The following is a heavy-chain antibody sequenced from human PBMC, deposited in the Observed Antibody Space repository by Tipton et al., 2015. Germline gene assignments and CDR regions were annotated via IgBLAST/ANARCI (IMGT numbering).Heavy chain of an antibody. D-gene: IGHD1-26*01. J-gene: IGHJ3*02. Sequence: QVQLVQSGAEVRKPGSSVKVSCKASGGIINSYGISWVRQAPGQGLEWMGGVIPIFSTANYAQRFQGRVTITADESTSTAYMHLSSLRSDDTAMYYCARTVGAPLDAFDIWGQGTMVTVSS. V-gene: IGHV1-69*01. CDR3: ARTVGAPLDAFDI. CDR2: VIPIFSTA. CDR1: GGIINSYG.